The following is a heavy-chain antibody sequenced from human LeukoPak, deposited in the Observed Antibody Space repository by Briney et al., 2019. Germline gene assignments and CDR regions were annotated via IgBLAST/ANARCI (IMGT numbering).Heavy chain of an antibody. D-gene: IGHD6-19*01. J-gene: IGHJ4*02. Sequence: ASVKVSCKASGYTFTSYYMHWVRQAPGQGLEWMGIINPSGGSTSYAQKFQGRVTMTRDTSTSTVYMELNSLRSEDTAVYYCARAVAVAGIDYWGQGTLVTVSS. V-gene: IGHV1-46*01. CDR1: GYTFTSYY. CDR2: INPSGGST. CDR3: ARAVAVAGIDY.